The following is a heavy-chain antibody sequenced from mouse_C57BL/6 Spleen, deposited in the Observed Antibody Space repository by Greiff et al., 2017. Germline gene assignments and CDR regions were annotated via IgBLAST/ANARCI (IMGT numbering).Heavy chain of an antibody. Sequence: QVQLQQSGAELVRPGTSVKVSCKASGYAFTNYLIEWVKQRPGQGLEWIGVINPGSGGTNYNETFKGQATLTADKSSSTAYLQLSSLTSEDSAVYFCASPGDGSRYWYFDVWGTGTTVTVSS. J-gene: IGHJ1*03. CDR3: ASPGDGSRYWYFDV. CDR1: GYAFTNYL. CDR2: INPGSGGT. V-gene: IGHV1-54*01. D-gene: IGHD1-1*01.